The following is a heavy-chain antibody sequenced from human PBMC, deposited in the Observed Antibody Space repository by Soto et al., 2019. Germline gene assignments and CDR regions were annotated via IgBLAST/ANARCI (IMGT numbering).Heavy chain of an antibody. CDR2: ISASGDNT. J-gene: IGHJ4*02. CDR1: GFTFSSRA. D-gene: IGHD3-3*01. V-gene: IGHV3-23*01. CDR3: AKLTYSDLWSGSHDS. Sequence: SLRLSCAASGFTFSSRAMSWVRQAPGKGLDWVSIISASGDNTYYADSVKKRFTISRDNSKNTLYLQVNILRAEDTAVYYCAKLTYSDLWSGSHDSWGQGTLVTVSS.